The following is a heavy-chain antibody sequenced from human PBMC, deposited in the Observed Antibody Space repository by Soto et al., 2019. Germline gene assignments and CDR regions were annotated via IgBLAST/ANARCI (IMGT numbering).Heavy chain of an antibody. J-gene: IGHJ4*02. Sequence: QVQLQESGPGLVKPSETLSLTCTVSGGSISSYYWSWIRQPPGKGLEWIGYIYYSGSTNYNPSLKSRVTISVDTAKNQFSLKLSSVTAADTAMYYCARALTADYWGQGTLVTVS. CDR1: GGSISSYY. CDR2: IYYSGST. CDR3: ARALTADY. V-gene: IGHV4-59*01. D-gene: IGHD3-9*01.